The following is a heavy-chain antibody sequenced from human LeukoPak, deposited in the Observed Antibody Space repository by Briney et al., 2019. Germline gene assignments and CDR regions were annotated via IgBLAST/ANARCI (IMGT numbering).Heavy chain of an antibody. V-gene: IGHV1-18*01. CDR2: ISAYNGNT. J-gene: IGHJ3*02. D-gene: IGHD3-22*01. CDR3: ARESRVTMIVVVITRSDAFDI. Sequence: ASVKVSCKASGGTFSSYAISWVRQAPGQGLEWMGWISAYNGNTNYAQKLQGRVTMTTDTSTSTAYMELRSLRSDDTAVYYCARESRVTMIVVVITRSDAFDIWGQGTMVTVSS. CDR1: GGTFSSYA.